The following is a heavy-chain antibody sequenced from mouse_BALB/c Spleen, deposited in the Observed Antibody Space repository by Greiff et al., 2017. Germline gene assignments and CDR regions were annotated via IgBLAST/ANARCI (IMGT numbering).Heavy chain of an antibody. CDR2: IWSGGST. D-gene: IGHD1-2*01. J-gene: IGHJ1*01. CDR3: ARNPITTATWYFDV. CDR1: GFSLTSYG. V-gene: IGHV2-2*02. Sequence: QVQLKESGPGLVQPSQSLSITCTVSGFSLTSYGVHWVRQSPGKGLEWLGVIWSGGSTDYNAAFISRLSISKDNSKSQVFFKMNSLQANDTAIYYCARNPITTATWYFDVWGAGTTVTVSS.